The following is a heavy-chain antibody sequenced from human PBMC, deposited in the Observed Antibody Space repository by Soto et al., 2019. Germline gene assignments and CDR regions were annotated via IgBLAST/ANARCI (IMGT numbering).Heavy chain of an antibody. CDR2: ISYDGSNK. V-gene: IGHV3-30*18. Sequence: SLRLSCAASGFTFSSYGMHWVRQAPGKGLEWVAVISYDGSNKYYADSVKGRFTISRGNSKNTLYLQMNSLRAEDTAVYYCAKDFQELEWLLFTFDYWGQGTLVTVSS. D-gene: IGHD3-3*01. CDR1: GFTFSSYG. J-gene: IGHJ4*02. CDR3: AKDFQELEWLLFTFDY.